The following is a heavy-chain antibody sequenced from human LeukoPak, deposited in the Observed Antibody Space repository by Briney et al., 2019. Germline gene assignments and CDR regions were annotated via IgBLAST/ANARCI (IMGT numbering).Heavy chain of an antibody. D-gene: IGHD2-15*01. J-gene: IGHJ6*03. CDR2: IIPILGIA. CDR1: GGTFSSYA. CDR3: ARDLDEGVAVYMGV. Sequence: SVKVSCKASGGTFSSYAISWVRQAPGQGLEWMGRIIPILGIANYAQKFQGRVTITADKSTSTAYMELSSLRSEDTAVYYCARDLDEGVAVYMGVWGKGTTVTVSS. V-gene: IGHV1-69*04.